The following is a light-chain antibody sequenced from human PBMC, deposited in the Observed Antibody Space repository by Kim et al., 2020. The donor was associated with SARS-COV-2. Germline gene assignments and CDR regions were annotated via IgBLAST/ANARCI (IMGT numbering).Light chain of an antibody. J-gene: IGLJ3*02. V-gene: IGLV3-21*04. CDR3: QVWDSSSDHPV. CDR2: YDS. Sequence: SYELTQPPSVSVAPGKTARITCGGNNIGRKSVHWYQQKPGQAPVLVIYYDSDRPSGIPERFSGSNSGNSATLTISRVEAGAEADYYCQVWDSSSDHPVFG. CDR1: NIGRKS.